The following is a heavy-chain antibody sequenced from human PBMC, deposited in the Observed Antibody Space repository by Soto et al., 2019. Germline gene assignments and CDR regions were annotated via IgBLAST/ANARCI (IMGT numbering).Heavy chain of an antibody. Sequence: PGGSLRLSCAASGFTFSSYAMSWVRQAPGKGLEWVSAISGSGGTIYYADSVKGRFTISRDNAKNSLYLQMNSLRAEDTAVYYCARATELLWFGELLFPYSYYYYGMDVWGQGTTVTVSS. CDR3: ARATELLWFGELLFPYSYYYYGMDV. V-gene: IGHV3-23*01. CDR1: GFTFSSYA. CDR2: ISGSGGTI. J-gene: IGHJ6*02. D-gene: IGHD3-10*01.